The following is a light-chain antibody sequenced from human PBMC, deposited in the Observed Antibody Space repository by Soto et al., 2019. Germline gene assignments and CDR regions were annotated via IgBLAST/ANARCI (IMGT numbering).Light chain of an antibody. CDR1: QSISNY. J-gene: IGKJ1*01. CDR3: QQSYSTPWT. Sequence: DIQMTQSPSSLSASVGDRVTITCRASQSISNYLNWYQQKPGKAPKVLIYAASSLQSGVPSRFSGSGSGTDFTLTISSLQPEDFATYYCQQSYSTPWTFGQGTKVDIK. CDR2: AAS. V-gene: IGKV1-39*01.